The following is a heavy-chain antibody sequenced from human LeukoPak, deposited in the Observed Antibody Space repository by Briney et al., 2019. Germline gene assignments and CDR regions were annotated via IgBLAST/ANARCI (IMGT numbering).Heavy chain of an antibody. CDR2: ISSRGAT. V-gene: IGHV3-66*01. J-gene: IGHJ6*02. Sequence: QSGGSLRLSCAASGLIVSNNYMSWARQAPGKGLEWVSIISSRGATYYTDSVKGRFTISRDNSQNTLYLQMNSLRADDTAVYYCATRGRSGYYYGMDVWGQGTTVTVPS. CDR3: ATRGRSGYYYGMDV. CDR1: GLIVSNNY. D-gene: IGHD1-26*01.